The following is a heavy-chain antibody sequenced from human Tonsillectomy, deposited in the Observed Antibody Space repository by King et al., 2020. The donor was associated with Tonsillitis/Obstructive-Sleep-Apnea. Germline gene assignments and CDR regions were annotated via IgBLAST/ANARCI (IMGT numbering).Heavy chain of an antibody. J-gene: IGHJ4*02. V-gene: IGHV4-4*02. Sequence: QLQESGPGLVRPSGTLHLTCAVSGGSISSDNWWSWVRQSPGRGPEWIGEIHHSGSATYYPPLKSRVTMSFDKSRNQLSLTLTSVTAADTAVYYCASRFDFWSGQFDNWGQGTLVTVSS. CDR1: GGSISSDNW. D-gene: IGHD3-3*01. CDR2: IHHSGSA. CDR3: ASRFDFWSGQFDN.